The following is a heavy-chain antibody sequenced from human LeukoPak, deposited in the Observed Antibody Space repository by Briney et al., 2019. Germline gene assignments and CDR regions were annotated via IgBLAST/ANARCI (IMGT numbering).Heavy chain of an antibody. V-gene: IGHV4-59*01. CDR3: ARESVNGYYGP. D-gene: IGHD3-9*01. CDR2: IYYSGST. J-gene: IGHJ5*02. CDR1: GGSISSYY. Sequence: SETLSHTCTVSGGSISSYYWSWIRQPPGKGLEWIGYIYYSGSTNYNPSLKSRVTISVDTSKNQFSLKLSSVTAADTAVYYCARESVNGYYGPWGQGTLVTVSS.